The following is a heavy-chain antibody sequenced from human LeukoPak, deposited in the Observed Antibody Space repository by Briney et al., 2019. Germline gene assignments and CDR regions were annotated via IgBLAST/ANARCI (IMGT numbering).Heavy chain of an antibody. Sequence: PSETLSLTCTVSGGSISSYYWSWIRQPPGKGLEWIGYIYYSGSTNYNPSLKSRVTISVDTSKNQFSLKLSSVTAADTAVYYCATDRRLLWFGELFRDPDYYYYYGMDVWGQGTTVTVSS. CDR2: IYYSGST. D-gene: IGHD3-10*01. CDR3: ATDRRLLWFGELFRDPDYYYYYGMDV. J-gene: IGHJ6*02. CDR1: GGSISSYY. V-gene: IGHV4-59*01.